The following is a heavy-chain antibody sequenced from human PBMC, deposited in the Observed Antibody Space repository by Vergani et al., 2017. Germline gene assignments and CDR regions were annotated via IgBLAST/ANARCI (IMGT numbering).Heavy chain of an antibody. Sequence: EVQLVESGGGLVQPGRSLRLSCAASGFTFDDYAMHWVRQAPGKGLEWVSGIRWNSGSIGYADSVKCRFTISRDNAKNSLYLQMNSLRAEDTALYYCAKDIMASYDFWSGSDYWGQGTLVTVSS. CDR1: GFTFDDYA. CDR2: IRWNSGSI. J-gene: IGHJ4*02. D-gene: IGHD3-3*01. CDR3: AKDIMASYDFWSGSDY. V-gene: IGHV3-9*01.